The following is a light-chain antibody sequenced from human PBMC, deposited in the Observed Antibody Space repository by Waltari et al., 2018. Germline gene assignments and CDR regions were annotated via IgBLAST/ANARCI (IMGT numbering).Light chain of an antibody. CDR1: QSLRSSY. Sequence: EIVLTQSPGTLSLSPGERATLYCRASQSLRSSYLAWYQQKPGQAPRLLIYGASSRATGIPDRFSGSGSGTDFTLTISRLEPEDFVVYYCQQYGYSAWTFGQGTKVEIK. J-gene: IGKJ1*01. V-gene: IGKV3-20*01. CDR3: QQYGYSAWT. CDR2: GAS.